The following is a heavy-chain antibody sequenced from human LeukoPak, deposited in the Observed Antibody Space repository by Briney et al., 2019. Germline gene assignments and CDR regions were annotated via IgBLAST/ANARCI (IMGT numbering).Heavy chain of an antibody. CDR2: IYYSGST. CDR3: ARSGRGNSAGFDC. CDR1: GGSISSSSYY. D-gene: IGHD3-10*01. J-gene: IGHJ4*02. Sequence: SETLSLTCTVSGGSISSSSYYWGWIRQPPGTGLEWIGYIYYSGSTNYNPSLKSRGTISVDTSNNQFSLKLTSVTAADTAVYYCARSGRGNSAGFDCWGQGTLVTVSS. V-gene: IGHV4-61*05.